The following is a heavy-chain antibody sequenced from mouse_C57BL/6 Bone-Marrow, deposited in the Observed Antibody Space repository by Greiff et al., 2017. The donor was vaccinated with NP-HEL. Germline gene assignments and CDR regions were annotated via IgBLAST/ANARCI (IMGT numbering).Heavy chain of an antibody. CDR3: ALAYYGRGYFDV. V-gene: IGHV1-47*01. CDR2: FHPYNDDT. Sequence: QVQLQQSGAELVKPGASVKMSCKASGYTFTTYPIEWMKQNHGKSLEWIGNFHPYNDDTKYNEKFKGKATLTVDKSSSTVYLELSRLTSDDSAVYYCALAYYGRGYFDVWGTGTTVTVSS. J-gene: IGHJ1*03. CDR1: GYTFTTYP. D-gene: IGHD1-2*01.